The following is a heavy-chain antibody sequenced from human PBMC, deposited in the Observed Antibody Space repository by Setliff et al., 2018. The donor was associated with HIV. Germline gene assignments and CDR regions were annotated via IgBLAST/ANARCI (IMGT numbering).Heavy chain of an antibody. CDR3: AALKGYSYGRGCFDP. CDR2: ISPVGGST. V-gene: IGHV3-23*01. Sequence: GGSLRLSCAASGFSVSSNYMSWVRQAPGKGLEWVSAISPVGGSTYSADSVRGRFTISRDNSKNTLYLQMNSLRAEDTAIYYCAALKGYSYGRGCFDPWGQGTLVTVSS. D-gene: IGHD5-18*01. J-gene: IGHJ5*02. CDR1: GFSVSSNY.